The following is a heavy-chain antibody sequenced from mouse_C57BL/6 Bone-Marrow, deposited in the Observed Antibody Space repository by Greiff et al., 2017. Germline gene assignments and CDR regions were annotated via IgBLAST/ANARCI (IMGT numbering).Heavy chain of an antibody. J-gene: IGHJ1*03. Sequence: VQLQQSGPELVKPGASVKLSCKASGYTFTSYDINWVKQRPGQGLEWIGWIYPRDGSTKYTEKFKGKATLTVDTSSTTAYVELHSLTSEDSAVYCCARLEFDGSSGDWYFDVWGTGTTVTVSS. D-gene: IGHD1-1*01. CDR3: ARLEFDGSSGDWYFDV. CDR1: GYTFTSYD. V-gene: IGHV1-85*01. CDR2: IYPRDGST.